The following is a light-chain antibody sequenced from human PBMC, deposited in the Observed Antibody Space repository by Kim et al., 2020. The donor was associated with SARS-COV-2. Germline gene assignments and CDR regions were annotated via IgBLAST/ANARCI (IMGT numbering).Light chain of an antibody. CDR2: DAS. CDR3: QQRSILFT. CDR1: QIVSSY. Sequence: SLSQGDSAPLSGRATQIVSSYLSWYQQKPGQAPRLLIYDASNRATGIPARFSGSGSGTDFTLTISSLEPEDFAVYYCQQRSILFTFGPGTKVDIK. J-gene: IGKJ3*01. V-gene: IGKV3-11*01.